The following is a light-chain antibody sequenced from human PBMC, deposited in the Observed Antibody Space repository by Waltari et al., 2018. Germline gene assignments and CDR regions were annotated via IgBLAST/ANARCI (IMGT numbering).Light chain of an antibody. CDR2: LGS. J-gene: IGKJ1*01. CDR3: MQALQTPWT. Sequence: DIVMTQSPLSLPVTPGEPASISCRASQSLLHTNAYNYLDWYLQKPGQSPPLLFYLGSDRASGGPDRFSGSGSCTDFTLKISRGEAEDVGVYYCMQALQTPWTFGQGTKVEIK. CDR1: QSLLHTNAYNY. V-gene: IGKV2-28*01.